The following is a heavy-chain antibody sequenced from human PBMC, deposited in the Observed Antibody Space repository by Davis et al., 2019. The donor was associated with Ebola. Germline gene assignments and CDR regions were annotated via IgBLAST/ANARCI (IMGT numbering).Heavy chain of an antibody. J-gene: IGHJ6*02. CDR2: IYYSGST. V-gene: IGHV4-39*01. CDR1: GGSISSSSYY. CDR3: ARSPGDCSGGSCSYYYYYGMDI. Sequence: SETLSLTCTVSGGSISSSSYYWGWIRQPPGKGLEWIGSIYYSGSTYYNPSLKSRVTISVDTSKNQFSLKLSSVTAADTAVYYCARSPGDCSGGSCSYYYYYGMDIWGQGTTVTASS. D-gene: IGHD2-15*01.